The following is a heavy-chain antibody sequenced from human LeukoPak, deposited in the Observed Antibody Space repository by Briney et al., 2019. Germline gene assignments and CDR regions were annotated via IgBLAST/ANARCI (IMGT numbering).Heavy chain of an antibody. CDR1: GYTFTSYD. J-gene: IGHJ6*02. V-gene: IGHV1-18*01. D-gene: IGHD2-2*01. Sequence: ASVKVSCKASGYTFTSYDINWLRQATGQGLEWMGWISAYNGNTNYAQKLQGRVTMTTDTSTSTAYMELRSLRSDDTAVYYCARHGDYQLLSYYYYGMDVWGQGTTVTVSS. CDR3: ARHGDYQLLSYYYYGMDV. CDR2: ISAYNGNT.